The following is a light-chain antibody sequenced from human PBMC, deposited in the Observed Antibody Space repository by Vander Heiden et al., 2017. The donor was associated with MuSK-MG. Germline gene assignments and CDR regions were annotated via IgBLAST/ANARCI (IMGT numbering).Light chain of an antibody. CDR1: QSVSSSY. Sequence: EIVLAQSPGTLSLSPGERATLSCRASQSVSSSYLAWYQQKPGQAPRLLIFGASSRATGSPDRFSGSGSGTDFTLTISRVEPEDFAVYYCQQYGRSPRVYTFGQGTKLQIK. CDR2: GAS. V-gene: IGKV3-20*01. CDR3: QQYGRSPRVYT. J-gene: IGKJ2*01.